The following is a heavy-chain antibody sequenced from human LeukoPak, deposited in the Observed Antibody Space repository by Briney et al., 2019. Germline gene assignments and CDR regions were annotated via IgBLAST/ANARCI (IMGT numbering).Heavy chain of an antibody. Sequence: PSETLSLTCTVSGGSISSSSYYWGWIRQPPGKGLEWIGSIYYSGSTYYNPSLKSRVTISVDTSKNQFSLKLSSVTAADTAVYYCARSVVVVAALFDYWGQGTLVTVSS. J-gene: IGHJ4*02. CDR3: ARSVVVVAALFDY. CDR2: IYYSGST. D-gene: IGHD2-15*01. CDR1: GGSISSSSYY. V-gene: IGHV4-39*07.